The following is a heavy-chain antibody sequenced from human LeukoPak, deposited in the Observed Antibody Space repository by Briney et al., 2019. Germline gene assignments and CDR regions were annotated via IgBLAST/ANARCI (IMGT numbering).Heavy chain of an antibody. Sequence: PGGSLRLSCAASGFTFSSYAMHWVRQAPGKGLEWVAVISYDGSNKYYADSVKGRFTISRDVSKNTLYLQMNSLRAEDTAVYYCARAPYSSGWYLDYWGQGTLVTVSS. J-gene: IGHJ4*02. CDR3: ARAPYSSGWYLDY. D-gene: IGHD6-19*01. V-gene: IGHV3-30*04. CDR2: ISYDGSNK. CDR1: GFTFSSYA.